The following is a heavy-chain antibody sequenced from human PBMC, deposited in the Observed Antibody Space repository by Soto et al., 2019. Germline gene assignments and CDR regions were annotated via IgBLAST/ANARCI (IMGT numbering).Heavy chain of an antibody. V-gene: IGHV3-33*01. CDR3: ARDGQQQAPYALDV. CDR2: IWYDGSEK. J-gene: IGHJ6*02. CDR1: GLTFNHNA. Sequence: QVQLVESGRGVVQPGRSLRLSCAASGLTFNHNAMHWVRQAAGKGLEWVAQIWYDGSEKYYTDSVKGRFTISRDNFKNTVFLQMDSLRVEDTAVYYCARDGQQQAPYALDVWGQGTTVIVSS. D-gene: IGHD6-13*01.